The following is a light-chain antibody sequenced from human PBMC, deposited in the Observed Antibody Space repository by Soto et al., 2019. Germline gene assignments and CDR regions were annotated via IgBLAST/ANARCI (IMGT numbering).Light chain of an antibody. J-gene: IGKJ4*01. Sequence: EIVMTQSPATLSVSPGERATLSCRASQSVGRNLAWYQQKPGQAPRLLIYGASTMATGIPARFSGSGSGTEFTLTNSSLQSEDFAIYSCQQYNHWPPLTFGGGTKVEIK. CDR3: QQYNHWPPLT. V-gene: IGKV3-15*01. CDR2: GAS. CDR1: QSVGRN.